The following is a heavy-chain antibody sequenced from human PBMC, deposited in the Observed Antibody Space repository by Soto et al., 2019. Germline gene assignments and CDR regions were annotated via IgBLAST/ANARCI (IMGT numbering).Heavy chain of an antibody. CDR1: GFSLSTSGMC. CDR3: ARNRRRVGYCSGGSCYSIYYYGMDV. V-gene: IGHV2-70*01. J-gene: IGHJ6*02. CDR2: IDWDDDK. D-gene: IGHD2-15*01. Sequence: SGPTLVNPTQTLTLTCTFSGFSLSTSGMCVSWIRQPPGKALEWLALIDWDDDKYYSTSLKTRLTISKDTSKNQVVLTMTNMDPVDTATYYCARNRRRVGYCSGGSCYSIYYYGMDVWGQGTTVTVSS.